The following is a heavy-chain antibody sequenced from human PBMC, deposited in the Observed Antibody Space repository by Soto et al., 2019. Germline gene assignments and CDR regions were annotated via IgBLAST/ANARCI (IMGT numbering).Heavy chain of an antibody. Sequence: GGSLRLSCAASGFTFSNYALTWVRQAPGKGLEWVSTISGSGGSTYYADSVKGRFTISRDNSKNTLYLQMSSLRAEDTAVYYCAKDQGSSWYEIDYWGQGTLVTVSS. CDR3: AKDQGSSWYEIDY. D-gene: IGHD6-13*01. CDR1: GFTFSNYA. J-gene: IGHJ4*02. CDR2: ISGSGGST. V-gene: IGHV3-23*01.